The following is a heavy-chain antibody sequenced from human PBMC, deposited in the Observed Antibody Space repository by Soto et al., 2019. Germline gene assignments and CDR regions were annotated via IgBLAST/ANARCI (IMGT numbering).Heavy chain of an antibody. D-gene: IGHD1-20*01. Sequence: PGGSLRLSCAASGFSFSSYAMSWVRQAPGKGLEWVSGIGGGGDDTDYAVSVKGRFTISRDNSRNTMFLQMNSLRAEDTAVYYCAKERMSYNSVWDPFDIWGQGTMVTVSS. CDR2: IGGGGDDT. V-gene: IGHV3-23*01. J-gene: IGHJ3*02. CDR3: AKERMSYNSVWDPFDI. CDR1: GFSFSSYA.